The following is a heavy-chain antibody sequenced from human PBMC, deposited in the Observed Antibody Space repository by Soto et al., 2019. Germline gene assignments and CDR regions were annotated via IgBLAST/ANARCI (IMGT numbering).Heavy chain of an antibody. CDR3: ARGRASGSYYLLEY. Sequence: ASVKISCKASGDTFTTYDINRVRQATGHGLEWMGWINPNSGNIGYAQRFQGRVTMTRDTAIRTAYMEVSSLRSDDTAVYYCARGRASGSYYLLEYWGKGTLVTVSS. J-gene: IGHJ4*02. V-gene: IGHV1-8*01. CDR2: INPNSGNI. D-gene: IGHD3-10*01. CDR1: GDTFTTYD.